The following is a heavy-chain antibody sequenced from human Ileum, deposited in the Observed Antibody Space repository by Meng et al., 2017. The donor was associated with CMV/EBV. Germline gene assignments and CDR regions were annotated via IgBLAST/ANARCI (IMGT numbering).Heavy chain of an antibody. CDR1: GGSISSRSYY. Sequence: GPLRFSCAVSGGSISSRSYYWCWIRQPPGKGLEWIGSVYYNGSTYYNPSLKSRVTISVDTSKNQFSLKLSSVTAADTAVYYCARLLLDNYHYYYGMDVWGQGTTVTVSS. V-gene: IGHV4-39*01. CDR3: ARLLLDNYHYYYGMDV. J-gene: IGHJ6*02. D-gene: IGHD3-22*01. CDR2: VYYNGST.